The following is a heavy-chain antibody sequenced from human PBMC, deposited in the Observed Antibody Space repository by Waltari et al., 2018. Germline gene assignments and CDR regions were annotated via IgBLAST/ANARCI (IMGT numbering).Heavy chain of an antibody. CDR2: IRYDGSNE. CDR3: AKDGSFVVVPEAMFDYYMDV. V-gene: IGHV3-30*02. J-gene: IGHJ6*03. Sequence: QVKLVESGGGVVQPGGSLRLSCAASGFAFSSYGLPWFRQAPGKGLEGVAFIRYDGSNEYYADSVKGRFTISRDNSKNTLSLQMNSLRAEDTAVYYCAKDGSFVVVPEAMFDYYMDVWGRGTTVTVSS. D-gene: IGHD2-2*01. CDR1: GFAFSSYG.